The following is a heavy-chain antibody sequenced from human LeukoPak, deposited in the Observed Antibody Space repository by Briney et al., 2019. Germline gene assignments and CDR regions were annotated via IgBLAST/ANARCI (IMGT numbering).Heavy chain of an antibody. CDR3: VKDGYSGYIYYFDY. J-gene: IGHJ4*02. V-gene: IGHV3-64D*06. CDR2: ISSNGGST. Sequence: PGGSLRLSCSAPGFTFSSYAMHWVRQAPGKGLEYVSAISSNGGSTYYADSVKGRFTISRDNSKNTLYLQMSSLRVEDTAVYYCVKDGYSGYIYYFDYWGQGTLVTVSS. D-gene: IGHD5-12*01. CDR1: GFTFSSYA.